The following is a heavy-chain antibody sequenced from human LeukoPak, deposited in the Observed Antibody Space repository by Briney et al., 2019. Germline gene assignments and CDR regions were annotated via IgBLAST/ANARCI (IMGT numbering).Heavy chain of an antibody. CDR2: INPSGGST. V-gene: IGHV1-46*01. Sequence: ASVKVSCKASRYTFTTYYMHSVRQAPGQGLEWMGIINPSGGSTSYAQKFQGRVTMTRDTSTSTVYVELSSLRYEDTDVYYCARGSKYSSGWYAYWGQGTLVTVSS. J-gene: IGHJ4*02. D-gene: IGHD6-19*01. CDR1: RYTFTTYY. CDR3: ARGSKYSSGWYAY.